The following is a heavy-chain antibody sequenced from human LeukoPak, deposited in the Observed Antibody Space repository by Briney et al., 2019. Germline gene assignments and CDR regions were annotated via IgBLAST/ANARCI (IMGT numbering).Heavy chain of an antibody. CDR1: GYIFTTYY. J-gene: IGHJ5*02. Sequence: SVKVSCKTSGYIFTTYYMHWVRQAPGQGQEWMGMINPGGGSTMYAQKFQGRVTMTRDMSTSTVYMELSSLRSDDTAVYYCATDRGSGSHVWFDPWGQGTLVTVSS. D-gene: IGHD3-10*01. V-gene: IGHV1-46*01. CDR2: INPGGGST. CDR3: ATDRGSGSHVWFDP.